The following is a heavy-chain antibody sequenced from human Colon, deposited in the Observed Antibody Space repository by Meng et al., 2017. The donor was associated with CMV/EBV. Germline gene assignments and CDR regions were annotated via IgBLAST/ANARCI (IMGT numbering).Heavy chain of an antibody. D-gene: IGHD3-10*01. V-gene: IGHV4-59*11. CDR1: GVSISTPY. CDR3: TERGVAY. CDR2: IHYSGSV. J-gene: IGHJ4*02. Sequence: QVQRQESGPGRVKPSETRSPTVPVSGVSISTPYWSWIRQSPGKGLEWIGSIHYSGSVDYNPSLRNRLIMSVDTSNNQFSLKLNSVTTADTAVYYCTERGVAYWGQGILVTVSS.